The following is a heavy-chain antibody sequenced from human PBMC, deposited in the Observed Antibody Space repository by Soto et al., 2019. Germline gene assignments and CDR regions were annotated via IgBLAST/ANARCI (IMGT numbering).Heavy chain of an antibody. J-gene: IGHJ4*02. D-gene: IGHD3-10*01. CDR1: GYTFTSYG. V-gene: IGHV1-18*01. CDR3: ARSMSVDGFGELSY. CDR2: ISAYNGNT. Sequence: ASVKVSCKASGYTFTSYGISWVRQAPGQGLEWMGWISAYNGNTNYAQKLQGRVTMTTDTSTSTAYMELRSLRSDDTAVYYCARSMSVDGFGELSYWGQGTLVTVSS.